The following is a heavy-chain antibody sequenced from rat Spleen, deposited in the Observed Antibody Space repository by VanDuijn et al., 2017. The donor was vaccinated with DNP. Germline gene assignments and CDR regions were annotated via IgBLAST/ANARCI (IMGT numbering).Heavy chain of an antibody. CDR1: GLTLNDYY. Sequence: EVQLVESGGGLVQPGRSLKLSCAVSGLTLNDYYMAWVRQAPEKGLEWVATISTTGSRTYYPDSVKGRFTISRDNAKSSLYLQMNSLKSEDTATYYCARRDYPVPAYWGQGTLVTVSS. CDR3: ARRDYPVPAY. D-gene: IGHD1-4*01. J-gene: IGHJ3*01. CDR2: ISTTGSRT. V-gene: IGHV5-7*01.